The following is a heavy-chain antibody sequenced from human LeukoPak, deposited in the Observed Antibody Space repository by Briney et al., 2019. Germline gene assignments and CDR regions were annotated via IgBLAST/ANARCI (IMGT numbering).Heavy chain of an antibody. CDR1: GFSFITYA. V-gene: IGHV3-23*01. D-gene: IGHD1-26*01. Sequence: GGSRRLSCAASGFSFITYAMNWVRQAPGKGLEWVSGISGTGSAVGYADSVKGRFTVSRDTSKRTVYLQMSGLRVDDTAVYYCVKGIGTHYYFYYMDVWGKGTPVTVSS. CDR3: VKGIGTHYYFYYMDV. CDR2: ISGTGSAV. J-gene: IGHJ6*03.